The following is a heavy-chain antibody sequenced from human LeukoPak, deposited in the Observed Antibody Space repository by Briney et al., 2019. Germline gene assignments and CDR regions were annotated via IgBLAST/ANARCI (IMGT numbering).Heavy chain of an antibody. J-gene: IGHJ4*02. V-gene: IGHV3-21*01. CDR1: GFTFSSYS. CDR3: ARVYQGVSLFDGIDY. CDR2: ISTSSSYI. D-gene: IGHD3-10*01. Sequence: KPGGSLRLSCAASGFTFSSYSMNWVRQAPGKGLEWVSSISTSSSYINYADSVKGRFTISRDNGKKSLYLQMNSLRAEDTAVYYCARVYQGVSLFDGIDYWGQGTLVTVSS.